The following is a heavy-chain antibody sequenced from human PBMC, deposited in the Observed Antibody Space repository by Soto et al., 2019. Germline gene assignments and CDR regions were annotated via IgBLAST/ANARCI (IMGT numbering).Heavy chain of an antibody. Sequence: SETLSLTCTVSGGSISSYYWSWIRQPPGKGLEWIGYIYYSGSTNYNPSLKSRVTISVDTSKNQFSLKLSSVTAADTAVYYCARDRRDGYSNWFDPWGQGTLVTVSS. CDR3: ARDRRDGYSNWFDP. V-gene: IGHV4-59*01. J-gene: IGHJ5*02. D-gene: IGHD2-15*01. CDR2: IYYSGST. CDR1: GGSISSYY.